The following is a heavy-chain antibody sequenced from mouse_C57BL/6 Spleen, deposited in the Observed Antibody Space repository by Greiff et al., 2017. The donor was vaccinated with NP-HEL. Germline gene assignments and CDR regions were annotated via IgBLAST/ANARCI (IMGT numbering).Heavy chain of an antibody. D-gene: IGHD2-4*01. CDR1: GYTFTDYY. CDR2: INPYNGGT. J-gene: IGHJ4*01. Sequence: SGPVLVKPGASVKMSCKASGYTFTDYYMNWVKQSHGKSLEWIGVINPYNGGTSYNQKFKGKATLTVDKSSSTAYMELNSLTSEDSAVYYCARHYDRYAMDYWGQGTSVTVSS. CDR3: ARHYDRYAMDY. V-gene: IGHV1-19*01.